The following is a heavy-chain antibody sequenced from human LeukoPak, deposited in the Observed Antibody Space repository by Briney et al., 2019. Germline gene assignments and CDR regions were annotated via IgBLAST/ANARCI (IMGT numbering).Heavy chain of an antibody. J-gene: IGHJ6*02. V-gene: IGHV3-21*01. D-gene: IGHD3-10*01. CDR1: GFTFSSYS. Sequence: GSLRLSCAASGFTFSSYSMNWVRQAPGKGLEWVSSISSSSSYIYYADSVKGRFTISRDNAKNSLYLQMNSLRAADTAVYYCARDIVSGSYYNYYYYGMDVWGQGTTVTFSS. CDR2: ISSSSSYI. CDR3: ARDIVSGSYYNYYYYGMDV.